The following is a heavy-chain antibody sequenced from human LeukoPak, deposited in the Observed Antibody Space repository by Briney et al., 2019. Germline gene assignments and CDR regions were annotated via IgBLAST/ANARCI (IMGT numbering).Heavy chain of an antibody. D-gene: IGHD6-13*01. J-gene: IGHJ4*02. CDR1: RFTFSSYA. Sequence: GGSLRLPCAASRFTFSSYAMSWVRQAPGKGLEWVSAISGSGGSTYYADSVKGRFTISRDNSKNTLYLQMNSLRAEDTAVYYCASRTQQLAFDYWGQGTLVTVSS. CDR2: ISGSGGST. CDR3: ASRTQQLAFDY. V-gene: IGHV3-23*01.